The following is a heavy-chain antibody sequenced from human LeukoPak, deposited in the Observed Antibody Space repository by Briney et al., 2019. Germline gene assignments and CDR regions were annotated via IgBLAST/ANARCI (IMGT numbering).Heavy chain of an antibody. CDR3: ARDFRGYYESSGYYFAYYHGMDV. CDR1: GYTFTSYA. D-gene: IGHD3-22*01. Sequence: ASVKVSCKASGYTFTSYAIYWVRQAPGQRLEWMGWINAGNGNTKFSQKLQDRVTITRDTSACTAYMELSSLRSEDTAVYYCARDFRGYYESSGYYFAYYHGMDVWGQGTTVTVSS. J-gene: IGHJ6*02. V-gene: IGHV1-3*01. CDR2: INAGNGNT.